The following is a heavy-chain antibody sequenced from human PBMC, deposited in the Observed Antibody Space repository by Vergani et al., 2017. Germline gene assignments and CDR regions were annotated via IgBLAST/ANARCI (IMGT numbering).Heavy chain of an antibody. D-gene: IGHD6-6*01. V-gene: IGHV3-73*01. Sequence: EVQLVESGGGLVQPGGSLKLSCAASGFTFSGSAMHWVRQASGKGLEWVGRIRSKANSYATAYAASVKGRFTISRDNAKNTLYLQMNSLRAEDTAVYYCARGIAALEDYYMDVWGKGTTVTVSS. CDR1: GFTFSGSA. J-gene: IGHJ6*03. CDR3: ARGIAALEDYYMDV. CDR2: IRSKANSYAT.